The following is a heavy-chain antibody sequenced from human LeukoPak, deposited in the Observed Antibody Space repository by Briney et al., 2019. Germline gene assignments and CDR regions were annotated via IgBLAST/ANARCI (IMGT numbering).Heavy chain of an antibody. D-gene: IGHD4-17*01. CDR1: GXTFSSYG. CDR3: AKLLPGDYGHCY. CDR2: ISYDGSNK. V-gene: IGHV3-30*18. Sequence: GRSLRLSCAASGXTFSSYGMHWVRQAPGKGREWVAVISYDGSNKYYADSVKGRFTISRDNSKNTLYLQMNSLRAEDTAVYYCAKLLPGDYGHCYWGQGTLVTVSS. J-gene: IGHJ4*02.